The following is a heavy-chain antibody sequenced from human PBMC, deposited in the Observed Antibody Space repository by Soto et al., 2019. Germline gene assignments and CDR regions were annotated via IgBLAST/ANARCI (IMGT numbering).Heavy chain of an antibody. V-gene: IGHV3-21*01. CDR2: IDSSGSHT. CDR3: AGTYDSLDY. J-gene: IGHJ4*02. CDR1: GITFSNYY. Sequence: EVQMVESGGGLVKPGGSLRLSCAASGITFSNYYMNWVRQAPGKGLEWVSSIDSSGSHTFYADSVKGRFTISRDNAINSLYLQMNSLRAEDTDVYHCAGTYDSLDYWGQGTLVTVSS. D-gene: IGHD3-22*01.